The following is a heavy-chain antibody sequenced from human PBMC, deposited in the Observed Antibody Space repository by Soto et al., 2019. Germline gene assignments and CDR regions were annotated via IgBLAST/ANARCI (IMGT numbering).Heavy chain of an antibody. CDR3: ASADRSERTYEY. D-gene: IGHD1-1*01. J-gene: IGHJ4*02. Sequence: SETLSLTCTVSGGSISSGDYYWSWLRKPPEKGLEWIGYIYYSGSTYYSPSLKSRVTISIDPSKNQFSMKLSSVTAAATAVYYCASADRSERTYEYLRQVTMVTXSS. V-gene: IGHV4-30-4*02. CDR1: GGSISSGDYY. CDR2: IYYSGST.